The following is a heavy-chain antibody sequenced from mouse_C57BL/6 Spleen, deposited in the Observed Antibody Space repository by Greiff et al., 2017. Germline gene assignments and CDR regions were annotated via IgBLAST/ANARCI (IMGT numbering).Heavy chain of an antibody. D-gene: IGHD2-5*01. CDR1: GFTFSSYT. J-gene: IGHJ2*01. CDR3: ARRSNYEGY. CDR2: ISGGGGNT. V-gene: IGHV5-9*01. Sequence: DVQLVESGGGLVKPGGSLKLSCAASGFTFSSYTMSWVRQTPEKRLEWVATISGGGGNTYYPDRVQGRFTISRDNAKNTLYLQMSSLRSEDTALYYCARRSNYEGYWGQGTTLTVSS.